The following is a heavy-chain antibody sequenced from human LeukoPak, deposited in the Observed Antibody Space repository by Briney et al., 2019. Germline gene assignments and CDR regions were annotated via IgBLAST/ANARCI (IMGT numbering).Heavy chain of an antibody. J-gene: IGHJ6*02. V-gene: IGHV3-48*03. D-gene: IGHD5-18*01. CDR3: ARGQWGAMVFYGMDV. CDR1: GFTFSSYE. Sequence: PGGSLRLSCAASGFTFSSYEMNWVRQAPGKGLEWVSYISSSGSTIYYADSVKGRYTISRDNAKNSLYLQMNSLRAEDTAVYYCARGQWGAMVFYGMDVWGQGTTVTVSS. CDR2: ISSSGSTI.